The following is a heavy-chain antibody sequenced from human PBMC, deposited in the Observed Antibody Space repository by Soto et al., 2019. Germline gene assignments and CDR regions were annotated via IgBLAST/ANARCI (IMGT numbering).Heavy chain of an antibody. D-gene: IGHD1-26*01. V-gene: IGHV3-23*01. CDR1: GFTFSSYA. CDR2: ISGSGDST. Sequence: EVQLLESGGGLVQPGESLRLSCAASGFTFSSYAMSWVRQAPGKGLEWVSVISGSGDSTYYADSVKGRFTISRDNSKNTLYLQMNSLRAEDTAVYYCARRGSGSYYDYWGQGTLVTVSS. J-gene: IGHJ4*02. CDR3: ARRGSGSYYDY.